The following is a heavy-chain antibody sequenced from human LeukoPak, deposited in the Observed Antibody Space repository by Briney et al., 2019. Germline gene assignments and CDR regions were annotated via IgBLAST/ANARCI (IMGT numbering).Heavy chain of an antibody. V-gene: IGHV3-64*02. CDR1: GFTFSNDA. CDR3: ARRASAGIYFDY. CDR2: ITSNGGNT. J-gene: IGHJ4*02. Sequence: QPGGSLRLSCAASGFTFSNDAIHWVRQAPGKGLEYVSAITSNGGNTYYADSVQGRFTISRDNSKNTLYLQMGSLRAEDMAIYFCARRASAGIYFDYWGQGILVTVSS. D-gene: IGHD1-14*01.